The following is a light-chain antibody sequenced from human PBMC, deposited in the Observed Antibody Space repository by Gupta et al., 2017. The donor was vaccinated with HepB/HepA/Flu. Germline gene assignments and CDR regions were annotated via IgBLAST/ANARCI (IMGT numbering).Light chain of an antibody. J-gene: IGLJ2*01. CDR3: AAWDTSLNVVV. Sequence: QSVLPQSTSVSGTPGQRVTISCSGSSSNVGRNNVNWYQQLPGTAPKLLICYNDERPSGVPDRISGPKSGTSASLAISGLQSEDEADYYCAAWDTSLNVVVFGGGTKLTVL. CDR1: SSNVGRNN. CDR2: YND. V-gene: IGLV1-44*01.